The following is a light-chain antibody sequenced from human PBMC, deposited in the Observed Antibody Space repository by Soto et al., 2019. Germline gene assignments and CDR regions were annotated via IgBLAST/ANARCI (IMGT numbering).Light chain of an antibody. Sequence: QSALTQPASVSGSPGQSITISCTGTSNDVGGYSYVSWYQHHPGKAPKLIICDVTDRPSGLSYRFSASKSGNTASLTISGLQAEDEADYYSSSYTSSNAQIFGTGTKVTVL. CDR3: SSYTSSNAQI. CDR1: SNDVGGYSY. CDR2: DVT. V-gene: IGLV2-14*03. J-gene: IGLJ1*01.